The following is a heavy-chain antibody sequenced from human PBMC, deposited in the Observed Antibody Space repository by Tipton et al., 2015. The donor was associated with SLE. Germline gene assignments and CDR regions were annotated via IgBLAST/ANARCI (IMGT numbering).Heavy chain of an antibody. J-gene: IGHJ4*02. CDR3: ARGWSGYSDFDY. CDR2: IYYSGST. CDR1: GGSISSYY. V-gene: IGHV4-59*01. D-gene: IGHD3-3*01. Sequence: TLSLTCTVSGGSISSYYWSWIRQPPGKGLEWIGYIYYSGSTNYNPSLKSRVTISVDTSKNQFSLKLSSVTAADTAVYYCARGWSGYSDFDYWGQGTLVTVSS.